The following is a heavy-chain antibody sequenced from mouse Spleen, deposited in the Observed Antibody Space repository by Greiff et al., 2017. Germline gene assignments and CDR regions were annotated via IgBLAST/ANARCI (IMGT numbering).Heavy chain of an antibody. CDR2: INPSNGRT. CDR1: GYTFTSYW. Sequence: QVQLQQPGAELVKPGASVKLSCKASGYTFTSYWMHWVKQRPGQGLEWIGEINPSNGRTNYNEKFKSKATLTVDKSSSTAYMQLSSLTSEDSAVYYCARFYYGLDVWGAGTTVTVSS. D-gene: IGHD1-1*01. J-gene: IGHJ1*01. V-gene: IGHV1S81*02. CDR3: ARFYYGLDV.